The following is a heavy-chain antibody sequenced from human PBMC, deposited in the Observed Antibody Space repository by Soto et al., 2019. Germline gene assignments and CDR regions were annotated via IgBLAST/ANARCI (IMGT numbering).Heavy chain of an antibody. CDR2: ITPIFETT. D-gene: IGHD3-22*01. CDR1: ADTFHLYA. V-gene: IGHV1-69*06. Sequence: QVQLVQSGAEVKKPGSSVKVSCKDSADTFHLYAFYWVRQAPGQGLEWLGGITPIFETTFYSQNLEARVTITADKTTSTAYMELSGLTSDDSAVYYCARGLSYYYDFDGGNDAFDIWGQGTTVTVSS. CDR3: ARGLSYYYDFDGGNDAFDI. J-gene: IGHJ3*02.